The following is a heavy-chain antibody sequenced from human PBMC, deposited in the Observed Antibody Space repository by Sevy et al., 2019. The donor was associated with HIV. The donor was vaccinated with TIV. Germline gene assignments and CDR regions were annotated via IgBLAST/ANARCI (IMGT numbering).Heavy chain of an antibody. D-gene: IGHD1-26*01. Sequence: SETLSLTCTVSGGSITSLYWNWIRQPPGKGLEWIANIYYNGHINYNPSLTSRVTLSLDTSKNQFSLRLGSVTGADTVMYYCAGENAWGRGYSWGQGTLVTVSS. CDR2: IYYNGHI. CDR1: GGSITSLY. CDR3: AGENAWGRGYS. J-gene: IGHJ4*02. V-gene: IGHV4-59*08.